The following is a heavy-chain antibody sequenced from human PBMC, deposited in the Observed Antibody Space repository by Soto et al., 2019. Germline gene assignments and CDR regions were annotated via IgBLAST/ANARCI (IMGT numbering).Heavy chain of an antibody. CDR1: GYSFTTYW. V-gene: IGHV5-51*01. D-gene: IGHD1-20*01. Sequence: GESLKISCKASGYSFTTYWIAWVRQMPGKGLEWMGIIYPGDSDTRYSPSFQGQVTFSADKSSSTAYLQWSSLKASDTAMYFCARTRSITGTGSIDYWGQGTLVTVSS. CDR2: IYPGDSDT. J-gene: IGHJ4*02. CDR3: ARTRSITGTGSIDY.